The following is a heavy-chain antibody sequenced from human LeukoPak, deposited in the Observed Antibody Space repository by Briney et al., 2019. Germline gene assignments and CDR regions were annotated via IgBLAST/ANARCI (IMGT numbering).Heavy chain of an antibody. CDR3: ARSSGGWDYYDTIPNWFDP. D-gene: IGHD3-22*01. Sequence: PVKVSCKASGGTFSRYAISWVRQAPGQGLEWMGGIIPIFGIANSAQKLQGRVTITADETTSTAYLRRSSLRSEDTAVYYCARSSGGWDYYDTIPNWFDPWGQGTLVTVSS. CDR2: IIPIFGIA. J-gene: IGHJ5*02. CDR1: GGTFSRYA. V-gene: IGHV1-69*13.